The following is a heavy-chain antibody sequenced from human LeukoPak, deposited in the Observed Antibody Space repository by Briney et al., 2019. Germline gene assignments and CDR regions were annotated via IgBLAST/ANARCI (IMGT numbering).Heavy chain of an antibody. CDR1: GGSIKSNNW. CDR2: IYHSGST. J-gene: IGHJ4*02. V-gene: IGHV4-4*02. D-gene: IGHD2-21*02. CDR3: AREAGGDLDY. Sequence: SETLSLTCAVSGGSIKSNNWWSWVRQPPGKGLEWIGEIYHSGSTNYNPSLKSRVTISVDTSKNQFSLKLSSVTAADTAVYYCAREAGGDLDYWGQGTLVTVSS.